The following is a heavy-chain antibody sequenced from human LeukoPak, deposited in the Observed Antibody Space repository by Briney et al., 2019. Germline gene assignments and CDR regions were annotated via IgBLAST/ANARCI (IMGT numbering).Heavy chain of an antibody. CDR1: GGSISSYY. D-gene: IGHD3-22*01. J-gene: IGHJ6*03. CDR3: ARGDSSGYYYYVFMDV. CDR2: IYYSGST. V-gene: IGHV4-59*01. Sequence: SETLSLTCTVSGGSISSYYWSWIRQPPGKGLEWIGYIYYSGSTNYNPSLKSRVTISVDTSKNQFSLKLSSVTAADPDAYYCARGDSSGYYYYVFMDVWGKGTTVTVSS.